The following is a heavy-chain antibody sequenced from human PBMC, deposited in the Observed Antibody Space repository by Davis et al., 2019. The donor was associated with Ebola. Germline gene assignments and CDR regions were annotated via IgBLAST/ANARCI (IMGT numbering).Heavy chain of an antibody. Sequence: GESLKISCSASGFTFSSYAMHWVRQAPGKGLEYVSAISSNGGSTYYADSVKGRFTISRDNSKNTLYLQMNSLRAEDTAVYYCAKDGYSYGYYYFDYWGQGTLVTVSS. CDR2: ISSNGGST. CDR1: GFTFSSYA. D-gene: IGHD5-18*01. V-gene: IGHV3-64*04. CDR3: AKDGYSYGYYYFDY. J-gene: IGHJ4*02.